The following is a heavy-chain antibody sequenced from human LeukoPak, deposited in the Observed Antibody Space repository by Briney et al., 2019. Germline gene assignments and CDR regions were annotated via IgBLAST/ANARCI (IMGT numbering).Heavy chain of an antibody. CDR1: GFTFSSYA. V-gene: IGHV3-23*01. J-gene: IGHJ4*02. D-gene: IGHD2-15*01. CDR3: ANGRTRPKHRYCSGGSCQILGGSFDY. Sequence: GGSLRLSCAASGFTFSSYAMSWVRQAPGKGLEWVSAISGSGGSTYYADSVKGRFTISRDNSKNTLYLQMNSLRAEDTAVYYCANGRTRPKHRYCSGGSCQILGGSFDYWGQGTLVTVSS. CDR2: ISGSGGST.